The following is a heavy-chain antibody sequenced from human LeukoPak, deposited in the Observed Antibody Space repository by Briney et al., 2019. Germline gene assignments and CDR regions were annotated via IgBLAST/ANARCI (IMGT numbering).Heavy chain of an antibody. CDR3: ARGGYSYGSVKDFDY. D-gene: IGHD5-18*01. V-gene: IGHV3-30-3*01. J-gene: IGHJ4*02. CDR2: ISYDGSNK. CDR1: GVTFSSYA. Sequence: GRSLRHSCAASGVTFSSYAMHWVREAPGKGLERVSVISYDGSNKYYADSLKGRFTTSRDNSKNTLYLEMNSLRAEDTAVYYCARGGYSYGSVKDFDYWGQGTLVTVSS.